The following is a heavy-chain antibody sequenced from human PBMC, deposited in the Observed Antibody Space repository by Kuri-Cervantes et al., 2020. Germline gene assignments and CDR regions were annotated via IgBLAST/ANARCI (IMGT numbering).Heavy chain of an antibody. CDR2: IYPGNSDT. V-gene: IGHV5-51*01. D-gene: IGHD6-13*01. CDR3: ARGGLVRAGDAFYI. Sequence: KVSCKGSGYSFTSYWIGWVRQMPGKGLEWMGIIYPGNSDTRYSQSLQGQVTISADKSISTAYLQWSSLKASDTAMYYCARGGLVRAGDAFYIWGQGTMVTVSS. CDR1: GYSFTSYW. J-gene: IGHJ3*02.